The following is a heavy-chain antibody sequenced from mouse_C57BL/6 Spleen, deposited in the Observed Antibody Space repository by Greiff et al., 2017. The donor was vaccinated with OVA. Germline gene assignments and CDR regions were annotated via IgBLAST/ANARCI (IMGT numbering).Heavy chain of an antibody. V-gene: IGHV5-17*01. CDR1: GFTFSDYG. Sequence: EVQLVESGGGLVKPGGSLKLSCAASGFTFSDYGMHWVRQAPEKGLEWVAYISSGSSTIYYADTVKGRFTISRDNAKNTLFLHMTSLRSEDTAMYYCATLYYGSSYGDYWGQGTTLTVSS. CDR2: ISSGSSTI. D-gene: IGHD1-1*01. J-gene: IGHJ2*01. CDR3: ATLYYGSSYGDY.